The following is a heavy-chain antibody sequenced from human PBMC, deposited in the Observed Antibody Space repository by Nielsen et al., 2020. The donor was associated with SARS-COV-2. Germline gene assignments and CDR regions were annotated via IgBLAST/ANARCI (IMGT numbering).Heavy chain of an antibody. CDR1: GFSFVNYA. J-gene: IGHJ4*02. V-gene: IGHV3-23*03. D-gene: IGHD3-22*01. CDR3: AKDGDSSGYSDN. CDR2: IYSGTSRT. Sequence: GESLKISCVASGFSFVNYAMTWVRQAPGKGLEWVSAIYSGTSRTYYAGSVRGRFTISRDNSKNTLYLQMNSLRDEDTAVYHCAKDGDSSGYSDNWGPGTLVTVSS.